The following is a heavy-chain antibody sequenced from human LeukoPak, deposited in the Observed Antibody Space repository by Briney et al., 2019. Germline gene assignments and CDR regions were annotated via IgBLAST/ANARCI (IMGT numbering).Heavy chain of an antibody. CDR3: ASGSSSWYGGWFDP. CDR2: ISSSSSTV. Sequence: GGSLRLSCAASGFTFSSYSINWVRQAPGKGLEWVSYISSSSSTVFYADSVKGRFTISRDNAKNSLYLQMNSLRAEDTAVYYCASGSSSWYGGWFDPWGQGTLVTVSS. J-gene: IGHJ5*02. V-gene: IGHV3-48*01. CDR1: GFTFSSYS. D-gene: IGHD6-13*01.